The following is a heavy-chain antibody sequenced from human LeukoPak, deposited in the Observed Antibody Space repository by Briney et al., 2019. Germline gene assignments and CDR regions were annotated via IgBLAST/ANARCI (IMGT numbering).Heavy chain of an antibody. CDR2: INHSGST. J-gene: IGHJ4*02. CDR1: GGSFSGYY. CDR3: ARGLSGSSWYHFDY. D-gene: IGHD6-13*01. Sequence: SETLSLTCAVYGGSFSGYYWSWIRQPPGKGLEWIGEINHSGSTNYNPSLKSRVTISVDTSKNQFSLKLSSVTAADTAVYYCARGLSGSSWYHFDYWGQGTLVTVSS. V-gene: IGHV4-34*01.